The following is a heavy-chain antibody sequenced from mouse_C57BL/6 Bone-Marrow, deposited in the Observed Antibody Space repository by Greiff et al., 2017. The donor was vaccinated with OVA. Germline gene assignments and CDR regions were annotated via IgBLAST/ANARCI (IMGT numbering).Heavy chain of an antibody. CDR1: GFSFTSYA. V-gene: IGHV2-9-1*01. CDR3: ARNGGPSAWFAY. J-gene: IGHJ3*01. CDR2: IWTGGGT. Sequence: VKLVESGPGLVAPSQCLSITCTVSGFSFTSYAISWVRQPPGKGLEWLGVIWTGGGTNYNSALKSRLSISKDNSKSQVFLKMNSLQTDDTARYYCARNGGPSAWFAYWGQGTLVTVSA.